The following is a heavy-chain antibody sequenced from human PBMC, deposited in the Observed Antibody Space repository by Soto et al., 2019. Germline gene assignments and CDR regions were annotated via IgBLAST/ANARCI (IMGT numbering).Heavy chain of an antibody. D-gene: IGHD3-10*01. CDR3: ARRHGSGSHIGH. CDR1: GYSFTSYW. J-gene: IGHJ5*02. Sequence: EVQLVQSGAEGKKPGESLRISCKGSGYSFTSYWISWVRQMPGKGLEWMGRIDPSDSYTNYSPSFQGHVTISADKSLSTAYLQWSSLKASDTAMYYCARRHGSGSHIGHWGQGTLVTVSS. V-gene: IGHV5-10-1*01. CDR2: IDPSDSYT.